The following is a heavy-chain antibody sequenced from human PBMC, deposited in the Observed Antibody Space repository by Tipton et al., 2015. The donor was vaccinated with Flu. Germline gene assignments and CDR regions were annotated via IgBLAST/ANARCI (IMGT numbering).Heavy chain of an antibody. CDR3: AREGMAAAGTGWYFDL. V-gene: IGHV3-30*16. CDR1: GFTFSSYA. Sequence: SLRLSCAASGFTFSSYAMHWVRQAPGKGLEWVAVISYDGSNKYYADSVKGRFTISRDNSKNTLYLQMNSLRAEDTAVYYCAREGMAAAGTGWYFDLWGRGTLVTVSS. J-gene: IGHJ2*01. CDR2: ISYDGSNK. D-gene: IGHD6-13*01.